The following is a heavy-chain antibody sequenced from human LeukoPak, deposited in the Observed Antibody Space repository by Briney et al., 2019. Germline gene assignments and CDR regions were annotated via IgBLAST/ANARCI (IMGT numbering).Heavy chain of an antibody. CDR3: ARLRRHSSDWYADDY. J-gene: IGHJ4*02. Sequence: SETLSLTCTVSGGSVSNYYWSWIRQSTGKGLEWIGLISISDGTNFNPSLKGRVSMSVDASRNQFSLKLTSVTAADTAVYYCARLRRHSSDWYADDYWGQGTLVTVSS. V-gene: IGHV4-4*07. D-gene: IGHD6-19*01. CDR2: ISISDGT. CDR1: GGSVSNYY.